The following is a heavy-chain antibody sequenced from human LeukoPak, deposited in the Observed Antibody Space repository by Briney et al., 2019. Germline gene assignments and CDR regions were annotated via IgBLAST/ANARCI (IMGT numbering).Heavy chain of an antibody. CDR2: INPNSGGT. CDR1: GYTFTGYY. CDR3: ASLIEWELPSGLSWFDP. Sequence: ASVKVSCKASGYTFTGYYMHWVRPAPGQGLAWMGWINPNSGGTNYAQKFQGRVTMTRDTSISTDYMELSRLRSDDTAVYYCASLIEWELPSGLSWFDPWGQGTLVTVSS. V-gene: IGHV1-2*02. J-gene: IGHJ5*02. D-gene: IGHD1-26*01.